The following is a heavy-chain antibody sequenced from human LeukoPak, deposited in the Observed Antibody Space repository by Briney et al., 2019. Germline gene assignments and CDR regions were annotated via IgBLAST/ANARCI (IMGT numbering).Heavy chain of an antibody. CDR1: GFNFNNAW. CDR3: ARVDI. Sequence: GGSLRLSCAAAGFNFNNAWMTWVRQAPGKGLEWVSVIYSGGSTYYADSVKGRFTISRDNSKNTLYLQMNSLRAEDTAVYYCARVDIWGQGTMVTVSS. J-gene: IGHJ3*02. CDR2: IYSGGST. V-gene: IGHV3-53*01.